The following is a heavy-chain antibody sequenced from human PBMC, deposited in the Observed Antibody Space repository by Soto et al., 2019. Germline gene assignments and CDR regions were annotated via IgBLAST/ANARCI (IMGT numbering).Heavy chain of an antibody. J-gene: IGHJ6*02. CDR1: GYTFTGYY. Sequence: ASVKVSCKASGYTFTGYYMHWVRQAPGQGLEWMGWINPNSGGTNYAQKFQGRVTMTRDTSISTAYMELSRLRSDDTAVYYCARVPGMTENYCYYYGMDVWGQGTTVTVSS. CDR3: ARVPGMTENYCYYYGMDV. V-gene: IGHV1-2*02. CDR2: INPNSGGT.